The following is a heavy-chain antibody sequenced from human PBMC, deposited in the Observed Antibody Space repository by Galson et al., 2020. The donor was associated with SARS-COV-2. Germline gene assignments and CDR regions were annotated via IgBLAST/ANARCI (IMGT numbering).Heavy chain of an antibody. CDR2: ISYDGSNK. Sequence: GGSLRLSCAASGFTFSSYGMHWVRQAPGKGLEWVAVISYDGSNKYYADSVKGRFTISRDNSKNTLYLQMNSLRAEDTAVYYCARPYSGSYKGYFDYGGQGTLVTVSS. V-gene: IGHV3-30*03. CDR3: ARPYSGSYKGYFDY. CDR1: GFTFSSYG. D-gene: IGHD1-26*01. J-gene: IGHJ4*02.